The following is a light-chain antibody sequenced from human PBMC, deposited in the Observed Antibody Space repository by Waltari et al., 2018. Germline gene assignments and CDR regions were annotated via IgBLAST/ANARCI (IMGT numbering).Light chain of an antibody. CDR2: NDN. V-gene: IGLV1-44*01. CDR1: NSNIGGNS. J-gene: IGLJ3*02. CDR3: AVWDDSLGGV. Sequence: QSVLTQPPSVSGTPGPRVTISCSGSNSNIGGNSVNWYQQVPGTAPKLLIYNDNRGPSGFPDRFSASKSGTSASLAITGLQSEDEADYYCAVWDDSLGGVFGGGTKLTVL.